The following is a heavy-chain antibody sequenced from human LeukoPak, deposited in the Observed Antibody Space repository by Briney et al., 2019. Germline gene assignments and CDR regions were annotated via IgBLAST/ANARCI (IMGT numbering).Heavy chain of an antibody. V-gene: IGHV4-59*08. CDR3: ARLSYSKYVDY. CDR2: IYYSGST. Sequence: SETLSLTCTVSGGSISSYYWSWIRQPPGKGLEWIGYIYYSGSTNYNPSLKSRVTISVDTSKNQFSLKLSSVTAADTAVYYCARLSYSKYVDYWGQGTLVTVSS. J-gene: IGHJ4*02. CDR1: GGSISSYY. D-gene: IGHD4-11*01.